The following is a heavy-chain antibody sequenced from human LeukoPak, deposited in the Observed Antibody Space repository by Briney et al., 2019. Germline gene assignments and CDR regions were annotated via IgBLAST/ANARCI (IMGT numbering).Heavy chain of an antibody. CDR2: IYTIGST. J-gene: IGHJ3*02. D-gene: IGHD6-13*01. V-gene: IGHV4-4*07. CDR1: GGSISIYY. Sequence: PSQTMSLTCTVSGGSISIYYWSWIRQPAGKGLEWIGRIYTIGSTNYNPSLKSRVTTRVAPSKNQSSLKLSSVTAADTAVYYCARSRGSSWYGAFDIWGQGTMVTVSS. CDR3: ARSRGSSWYGAFDI.